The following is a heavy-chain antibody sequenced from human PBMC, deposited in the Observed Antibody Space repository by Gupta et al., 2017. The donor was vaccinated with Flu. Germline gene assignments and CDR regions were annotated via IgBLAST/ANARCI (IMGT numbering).Heavy chain of an antibody. V-gene: IGHV3-48*03. CDR1: GFTVSNYE. Sequence: EVQLVESGGGLVQPGGSLRLSCVASGFTVSNYEMIWVRQAPRKGLEWVSIISGSGTPIYYANSVKGRLTISRDNAKNSLYLQMNSLTAEDSSLYYCARDAEGGYTSAGYGLDVWGQGTTVTVSS. CDR2: ISGSGTPI. D-gene: IGHD5-12*01. CDR3: ARDAEGGYTSAGYGLDV. J-gene: IGHJ6*02.